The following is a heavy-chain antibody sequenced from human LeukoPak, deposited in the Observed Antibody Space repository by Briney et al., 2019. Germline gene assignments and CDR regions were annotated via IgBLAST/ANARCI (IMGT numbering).Heavy chain of an antibody. CDR3: ARVITLRFLEWLLSSSYFDY. D-gene: IGHD3-3*01. Sequence: GASVKVSCKASGYTFTSYGISWVRQAPGQGLEWMGWISAYNGNTNYAQKLQGRVTMTTDTSTSTAYMELRSLRSDDTAVYYCARVITLRFLEWLLSSSYFDYWGQGTLVTVSS. CDR2: ISAYNGNT. CDR1: GYTFTSYG. J-gene: IGHJ4*02. V-gene: IGHV1-18*01.